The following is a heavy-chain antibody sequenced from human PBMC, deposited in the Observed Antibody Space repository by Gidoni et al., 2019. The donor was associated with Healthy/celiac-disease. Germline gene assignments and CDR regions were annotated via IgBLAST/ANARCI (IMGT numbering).Heavy chain of an antibody. CDR2: ISAYNGNT. J-gene: IGHJ4*02. V-gene: IGHV1-18*01. Sequence: QVQLVQSGAEVKKPGASVQVSCKASGYTFPRYGISWVRQAPGQGLEWMGWISAYNGNTNYAQKLQGRVTRTTDTSTSTAYMELRSLRSDDTAVYYCARVHRLGIAVDEDFDYWGQGTLVTVSS. CDR3: ARVHRLGIAVDEDFDY. CDR1: GYTFPRYG. D-gene: IGHD6-19*01.